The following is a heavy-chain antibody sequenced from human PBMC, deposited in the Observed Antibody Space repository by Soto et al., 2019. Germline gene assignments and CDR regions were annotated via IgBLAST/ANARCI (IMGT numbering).Heavy chain of an antibody. V-gene: IGHV1-69*13. J-gene: IGHJ5*02. D-gene: IGHD3-3*01. CDR2: IIPIFGTA. CDR3: ATLIRADYNWFDP. Sequence: SVKVSCKASGGTFSSYAISWVRQAPGQGLEWMGGIIPIFGTANYAQKFQGRVTITADESTSTAYMELSSLRSEDTAVYYCATLIRADYNWFDPWGQGTLVTVSS. CDR1: GGTFSSYA.